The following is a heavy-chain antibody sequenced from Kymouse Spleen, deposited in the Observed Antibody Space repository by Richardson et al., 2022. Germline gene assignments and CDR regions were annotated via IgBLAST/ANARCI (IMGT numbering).Heavy chain of an antibody. CDR2: IKQDGSEK. CDR1: GFTFSSYW. Sequence: EVQLVESGGGLVQPGGSLRLSCAASGFTFSSYWMSWVRQAPGKGLEWVANIKQDGSEKYYVDSVKGRFTISRDNAKNSLYLQMNSLRAEDTAVYYCARDLSGYGDYYYYGMDVWGQGTTVTVSS. V-gene: IGHV3-7*01. CDR3: ARDLSGYGDYYYYGMDV. D-gene: IGHD4-17*01,IGHD4-23*01. J-gene: IGHJ6*02.